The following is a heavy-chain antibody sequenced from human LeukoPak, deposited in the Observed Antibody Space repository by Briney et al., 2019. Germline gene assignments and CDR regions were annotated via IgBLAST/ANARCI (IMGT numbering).Heavy chain of an antibody. Sequence: PGRSLRLSCAAAGFTFSSRWMGWVRQAPGKGLEWVANIRNDGRTKYYLDSVKGRFTISRDNAKDSLSLQMNSLRAEDRAVYFCARHGDYCFDLWGQGTLVTVSS. CDR3: ARHGDYCFDL. CDR1: GFTFSSRW. D-gene: IGHD4-17*01. V-gene: IGHV3-7*01. J-gene: IGHJ4*02. CDR2: IRNDGRTK.